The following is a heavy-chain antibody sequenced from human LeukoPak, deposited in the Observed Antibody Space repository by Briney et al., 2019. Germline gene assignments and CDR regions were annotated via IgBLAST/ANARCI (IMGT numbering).Heavy chain of an antibody. D-gene: IGHD3-22*01. CDR2: ISSSGSTI. V-gene: IGHV3-11*04. J-gene: IGHJ4*02. Sequence: AGGSLRLSCAASGFTFSDYYMSWIRQAPGKGLEWVSYISSSGSTIYYADSVKGRFTISRDNAKNSLYLQMNSLRAEDTAVYYCARDPYYYDSGGYFDYWGQGTLVTVSS. CDR3: ARDPYYYDSGGYFDY. CDR1: GFTFSDYY.